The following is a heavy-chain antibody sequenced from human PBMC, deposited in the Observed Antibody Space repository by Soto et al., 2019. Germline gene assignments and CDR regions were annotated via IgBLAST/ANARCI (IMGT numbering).Heavy chain of an antibody. V-gene: IGHV1-69*06. Sequence: QVQLVQSGAEVKKPGSSVKVSCKASGGTFTSYAITWVRQAPGQGLEWMGGIIPIFATANYAQEFQGRVTITADKSTSTAYMELSSLRSDDTAVYYCARAMGLAVGLPFAYWGQGTLVIVS. CDR2: IIPIFATA. J-gene: IGHJ4*02. CDR3: ARAMGLAVGLPFAY. CDR1: GGTFTSYA. D-gene: IGHD6-19*01.